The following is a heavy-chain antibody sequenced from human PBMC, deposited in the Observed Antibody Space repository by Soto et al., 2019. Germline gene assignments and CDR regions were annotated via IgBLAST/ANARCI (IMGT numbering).Heavy chain of an antibody. J-gene: IGHJ4*02. CDR3: AREGVVVAATNVFDY. Sequence: PGGSLRLSCAASGFTFSSYSMNWVRQAPGKGLEWVSSISSSSSYIYYADSVKGRFTISRDNAKNSLYLQMNSLRAEDTAVYYCAREGVVVAATNVFDYWGQGTLVTVSS. D-gene: IGHD2-15*01. CDR2: ISSSSSYI. V-gene: IGHV3-21*01. CDR1: GFTFSSYS.